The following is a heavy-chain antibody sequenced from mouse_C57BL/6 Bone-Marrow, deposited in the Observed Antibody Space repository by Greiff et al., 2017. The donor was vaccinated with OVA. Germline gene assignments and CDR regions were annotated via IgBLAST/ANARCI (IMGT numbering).Heavy chain of an antibody. CDR3: ARAYDYDGYYFDY. V-gene: IGHV5-16*01. Sequence: VESEGGLVQPGSSMKLSCTASGFTFSDYYMAWVRQVPEKGLEWVANINYDGSSTYYLDSLKSRFIISRDNAKNILYLQMSSLKSEDTATYYCARAYDYDGYYFDYWGQGTTLTVSS. CDR2: INYDGSST. J-gene: IGHJ2*01. D-gene: IGHD2-4*01. CDR1: GFTFSDYY.